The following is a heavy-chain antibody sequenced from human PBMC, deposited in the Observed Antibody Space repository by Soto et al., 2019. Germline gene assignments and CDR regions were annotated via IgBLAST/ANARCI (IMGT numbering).Heavy chain of an antibody. CDR1: GFTFSNYA. CDR2: ISGSGGRS. J-gene: IGHJ4*02. D-gene: IGHD3-16*01. CDR3: AKAYFVWSSEQPYYFDY. Sequence: EVQLLDSGGGLVQPGGSLRLSCAASGFTFSNYAMTWVRQGPGKGLEWVAGISGSGGRSYYADSVKGRFTISRDNSKSTLYLQMNSLRAEDTAVYYCAKAYFVWSSEQPYYFDYWGQGTLVPVSS. V-gene: IGHV3-23*01.